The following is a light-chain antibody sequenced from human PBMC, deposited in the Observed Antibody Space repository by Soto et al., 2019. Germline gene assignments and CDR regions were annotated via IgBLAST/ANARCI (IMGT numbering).Light chain of an antibody. CDR2: EGS. CDR1: SSDVGSYNL. V-gene: IGLV2-23*01. CDR3: CSFARGSTLV. Sequence: QSALTQPASVSGSPGQSINISCTGTSSDVGSYNLVSWYQQHPGNAPKLMIYEGSKRPSGVSNRFFGSKSGNTASLTISGLQAEDEADYYCCSFARGSTLVFGGGTKLTVL. J-gene: IGLJ3*02.